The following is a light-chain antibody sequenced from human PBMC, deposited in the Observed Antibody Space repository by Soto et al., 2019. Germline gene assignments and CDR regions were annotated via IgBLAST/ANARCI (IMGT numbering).Light chain of an antibody. CDR2: ATS. CDR3: QQYGDWPLT. Sequence: EIVVTQSPATLFVSPGERATLSCRASQSVGNNFAWYQQKPGQPPRLLIFATSIRATGVPARFSGSGSGTELTLTISSLQSEDFAVYYCQQYGDWPLTFGGGAKVEIE. CDR1: QSVGNN. J-gene: IGKJ4*01. V-gene: IGKV3-15*01.